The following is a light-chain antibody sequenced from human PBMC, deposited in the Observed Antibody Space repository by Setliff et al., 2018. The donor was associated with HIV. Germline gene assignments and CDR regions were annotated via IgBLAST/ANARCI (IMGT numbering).Light chain of an antibody. V-gene: IGLV1-44*01. J-gene: IGLJ1*01. CDR1: SSNIGSNT. CDR2: SNN. CDR3: AAWDDSLNGQV. Sequence: QSALTQPPSASGTPGQRVTISCSGSSSNIGSNTVNWYRQLPGTAPKLLVYSNNQRPPGVPDRFSGSKSGTSASLGISGLQSEDEADYYCAAWDDSLNGQVFGTGTKVTVL.